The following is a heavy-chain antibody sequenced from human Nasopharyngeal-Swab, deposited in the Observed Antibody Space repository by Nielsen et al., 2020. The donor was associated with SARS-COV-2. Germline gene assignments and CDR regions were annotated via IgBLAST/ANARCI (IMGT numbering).Heavy chain of an antibody. D-gene: IGHD1-26*01. CDR1: GLTFSGYA. Sequence: GGSLRLSCAASGLTFSGYAMHWVRQAPGKGLEWVAVISYDGINKYYADSVKGRFTISRDNSKNTLYLQMNSLRAEDTAVYYCARDGDSGSYEHAFDIWGQGTMVTVSS. V-gene: IGHV3-30-3*01. CDR2: ISYDGINK. J-gene: IGHJ3*02. CDR3: ARDGDSGSYEHAFDI.